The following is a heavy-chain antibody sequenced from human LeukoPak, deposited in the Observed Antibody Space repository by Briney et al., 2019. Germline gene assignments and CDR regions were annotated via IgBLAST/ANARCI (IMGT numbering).Heavy chain of an antibody. CDR2: INNDGSTT. V-gene: IGHV3-74*01. CDR3: AGDSYSSGWD. J-gene: IGHJ4*02. CDR1: GFTFSSDW. Sequence: GGSLRLSCAASGFTFSSDWMHWVRQAPGKGLVWVSRINNDGSTTAHADSVKGRFTISRDNAKNTLYLQMNSLRVEDTAVYYCAGDSYSSGWDWGQGTLVTVSS. D-gene: IGHD6-19*01.